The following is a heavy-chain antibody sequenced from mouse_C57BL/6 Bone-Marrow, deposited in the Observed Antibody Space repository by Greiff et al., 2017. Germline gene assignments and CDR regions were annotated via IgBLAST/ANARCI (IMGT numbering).Heavy chain of an antibody. Sequence: EVKLVESGPELVKPGDSVKISCKASGYSFTGYFMNWVMQSHGKSLEWIGRINPYNGDTFYNQKFKGKATLTVDKSSSTAHMELRSLTSEDSAVYYCARLYYGGFAYWGQGTLVTVSA. D-gene: IGHD1-1*01. CDR1: GYSFTGYF. CDR3: ARLYYGGFAY. J-gene: IGHJ3*01. V-gene: IGHV1-20*01. CDR2: INPYNGDT.